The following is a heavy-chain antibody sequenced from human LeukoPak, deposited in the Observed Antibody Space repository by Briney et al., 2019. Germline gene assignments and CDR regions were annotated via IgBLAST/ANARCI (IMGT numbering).Heavy chain of an antibody. J-gene: IGHJ4*02. CDR2: ISSSGGRI. CDR1: GFTFSSYE. V-gene: IGHV3-48*03. CDR3: ARDHNGPYTFDY. D-gene: IGHD2-2*02. Sequence: GGSLRLSCAASGFTFSSYEMNWVRQAPGKGLEWVSYISSSGGRIYYADSVKGRFTISRDNAKNSLSLQMNSLKVEDTAVYYCARDHNGPYTFDYWGQGTLVTVSS.